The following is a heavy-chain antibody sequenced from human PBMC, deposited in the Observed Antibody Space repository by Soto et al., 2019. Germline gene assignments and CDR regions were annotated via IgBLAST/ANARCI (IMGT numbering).Heavy chain of an antibody. Sequence: PGGSLRLSCAASGFTFSSYWIHWVRQAPGKGLVWVSRINSDGSSTNYADSVKGRFTISRDNAKNTLYLQMNSLRAEDTAVYYCARGRGSDFWSGYYFYYYGMDVWGQGTTVTVSS. D-gene: IGHD3-3*01. V-gene: IGHV3-74*01. J-gene: IGHJ6*02. CDR2: INSDGSST. CDR3: ARGRGSDFWSGYYFYYYGMDV. CDR1: GFTFSSYW.